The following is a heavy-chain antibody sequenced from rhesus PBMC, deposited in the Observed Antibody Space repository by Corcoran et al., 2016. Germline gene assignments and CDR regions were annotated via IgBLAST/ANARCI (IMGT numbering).Heavy chain of an antibody. J-gene: IGHJ4*01. V-gene: IGHV4S10*01. CDR2: SYGGSTDT. CDR3: ARKIAGPTISTFDY. Sequence: QVQLQESGPGLVKPSATLSLTCSVSDGFITDGYWWTWFSHPPGTGLEWIGYSYGGSTDTNYTPSLKSRVTISKDTSKNQFSLNLSSVTVADTAVYYCARKIAGPTISTFDYWGQGVLVSVSS. CDR1: DGFITDGYW. D-gene: IGHD1-14*01.